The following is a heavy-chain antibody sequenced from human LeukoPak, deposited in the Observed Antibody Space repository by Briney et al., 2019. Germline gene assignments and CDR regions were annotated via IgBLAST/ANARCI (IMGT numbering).Heavy chain of an antibody. J-gene: IGHJ4*02. D-gene: IGHD6-6*01. V-gene: IGHV3-30-3*01. CDR1: GFTFSSYA. CDR2: ISYDGSNK. Sequence: GRSLRLSCAASGFTFSSYAMHWVRQAPGKGLEWVAVISYDGSNKYYADSVKGRFTISRDNSKNTLCLQMNSLRAEDTAVYYCARGRLYSSSSLADYWGQGTLVTVSS. CDR3: ARGRLYSSSSLADY.